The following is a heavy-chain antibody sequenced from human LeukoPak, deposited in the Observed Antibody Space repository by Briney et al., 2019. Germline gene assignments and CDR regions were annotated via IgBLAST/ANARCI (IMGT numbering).Heavy chain of an antibody. D-gene: IGHD3-22*01. Sequence: SETLSLTCSVSGGSISSYYWSWIRQPPGKGLECIGYIYYSGSTNYNPSLKSRVTISVDTSKNQFSLKLSSVTAADTAVYYCARDFLDISGYYDRAFDIWGQGTMVTVSS. CDR2: IYYSGST. CDR1: GGSISSYY. V-gene: IGHV4-59*01. J-gene: IGHJ3*02. CDR3: ARDFLDISGYYDRAFDI.